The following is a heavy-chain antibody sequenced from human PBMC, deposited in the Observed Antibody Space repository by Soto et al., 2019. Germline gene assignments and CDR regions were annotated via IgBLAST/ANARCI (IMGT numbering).Heavy chain of an antibody. D-gene: IGHD3-10*01. V-gene: IGHV3-23*01. CDR2: ISGSGGST. CDR1: GFTFSSYA. CDR3: AKDSEYYGSGSYSYYYYMDV. J-gene: IGHJ6*03. Sequence: PGGSLRLSCAASGFTFSSYAMSWVRQAPGKGLEWVSAISGSGGSTYYADSVKGRFTISRDNSKNTLYLQMNSLRAEDTAVYYCAKDSEYYGSGSYSYYYYMDVWGKGTTVTVS.